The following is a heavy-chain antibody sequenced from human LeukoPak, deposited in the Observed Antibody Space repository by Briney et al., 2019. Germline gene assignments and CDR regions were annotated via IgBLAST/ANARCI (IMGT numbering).Heavy chain of an antibody. J-gene: IGHJ4*02. CDR2: INWNGGST. CDR1: GFTFDDYG. CDR3: ASGSGSGYYYFVY. V-gene: IGHV3-20*04. D-gene: IGHD3-22*01. Sequence: GGSLRLSCAASGFTFDDYGMSWVRQVPGKGLEWVSGINWNGGSTGYADSVKGRFTISRDNAKNSLFLQMNSLRAEDTAFYYCASGSGSGYYYFVYWGQGTLATVSS.